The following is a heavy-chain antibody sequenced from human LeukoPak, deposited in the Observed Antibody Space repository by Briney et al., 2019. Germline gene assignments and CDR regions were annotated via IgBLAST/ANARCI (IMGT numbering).Heavy chain of an antibody. CDR1: GDSISSGDYY. CDR2: ISSSGST. Sequence: ALSLTCTVSGDSISSGDYYWSWIRPPAGKGLEWIGRISSSGSTNYNPSLKSRVTISVDTSKNQFSLKLSSVTAADTAVYFCARGPYSYDSSGAFDIWGQGTMVTVSS. CDR3: ARGPYSYDSSGAFDI. D-gene: IGHD3-22*01. V-gene: IGHV4-61*02. J-gene: IGHJ3*02.